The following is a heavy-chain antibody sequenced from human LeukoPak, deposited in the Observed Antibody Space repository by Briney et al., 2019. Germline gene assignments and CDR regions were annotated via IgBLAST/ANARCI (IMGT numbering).Heavy chain of an antibody. CDR1: GFTFSSYW. Sequence: GGSLRLSCAASGFTFSSYWMHWVRQAPGKGLVWVSRINSDGSSTSYADSVKGRFTISRDNAKNTLYLQMNSLRAEDTAVYYCARGHYYDSSGYYPSVENFDYWGQGTLVTVSS. V-gene: IGHV3-74*01. J-gene: IGHJ4*02. D-gene: IGHD3-22*01. CDR2: INSDGSST. CDR3: ARGHYYDSSGYYPSVENFDY.